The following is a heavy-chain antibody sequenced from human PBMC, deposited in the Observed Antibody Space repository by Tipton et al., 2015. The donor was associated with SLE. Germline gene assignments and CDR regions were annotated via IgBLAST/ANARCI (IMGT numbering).Heavy chain of an antibody. CDR1: GGSVSSGSYY. CDR2: IYYSGST. V-gene: IGHV4-61*01. J-gene: IGHJ6*03. D-gene: IGHD5-18*01. CDR3: ARSPETAPPLCYFCYMDV. Sequence: TLSLTCTVSGGSVSSGSYYWSWIRQPPGKGLEWIGYIYYSGSTNYNPSLKSRVTISVDTSKNQFSLKLSSLTAADTAVYYCARSPETAPPLCYFCYMDVWGKGTTGTVAS.